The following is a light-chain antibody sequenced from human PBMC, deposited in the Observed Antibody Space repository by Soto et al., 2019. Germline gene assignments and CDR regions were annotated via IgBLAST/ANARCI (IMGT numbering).Light chain of an antibody. J-gene: IGKJ1*01. CDR1: SSY. CDR2: GAS. V-gene: IGKV3-20*01. CDR3: QQYIRSSWT. Sequence: EIALTQSPGTLSLSPGETATLSCRASSSYLAWYQQKVGQAPRLLIYGASIRATGIPDRFSGSASGTDFILNISRLEHEDSAMYSCQQYIRSSWTLGQENKVDVK.